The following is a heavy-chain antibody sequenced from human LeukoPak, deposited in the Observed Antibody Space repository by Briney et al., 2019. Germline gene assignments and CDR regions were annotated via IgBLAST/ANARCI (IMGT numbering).Heavy chain of an antibody. CDR1: GFTFSSYG. CDR3: ARGLRDCTSTSCFSYWYFDL. Sequence: GRSLRLSCAVSGFTFSSYGMHWVRQAPGKALEYVRTIRSNGGSTYYANSVKGRFTISRDNSKNTLYLQMGSLGAEDMAVYYCARGLRDCTSTSCFSYWYFDLWGRGTLVTVSS. CDR2: IRSNGGST. V-gene: IGHV3-64*01. J-gene: IGHJ2*01. D-gene: IGHD2-2*01.